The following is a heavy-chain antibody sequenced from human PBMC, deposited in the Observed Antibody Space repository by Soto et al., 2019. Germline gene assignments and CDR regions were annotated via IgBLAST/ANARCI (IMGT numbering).Heavy chain of an antibody. Sequence: SETLSLTCTVSGGSISSSSYYWGWIRQPPGKGLEWIGSIYYSGSTHYNPSLKSRVTISVDTSKNQFSLKLSSVTAADTTVYNCARHEIFTYYYYGMDVWGQGTTVTVSS. D-gene: IGHD2-15*01. J-gene: IGHJ6*02. CDR3: ARHEIFTYYYYGMDV. CDR1: GGSISSSSYY. V-gene: IGHV4-39*01. CDR2: IYYSGST.